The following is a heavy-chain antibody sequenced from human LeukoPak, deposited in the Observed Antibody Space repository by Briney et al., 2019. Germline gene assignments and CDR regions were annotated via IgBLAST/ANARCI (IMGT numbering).Heavy chain of an antibody. CDR3: AALKDMWRFDY. CDR2: INPNSGDT. D-gene: IGHD2-15*01. CDR1: GYTFTGHY. J-gene: IGHJ4*02. V-gene: IGHV1-2*02. Sequence: ASVKVSCKASGYTFTGHYMHWVRQAPGQGLEWMGWINPNSGDTNYAQKFQGRVTMTRDTSISTAYMELSRLRSDDTAVYYCAALKDMWRFDYWGQRTLVTVSS.